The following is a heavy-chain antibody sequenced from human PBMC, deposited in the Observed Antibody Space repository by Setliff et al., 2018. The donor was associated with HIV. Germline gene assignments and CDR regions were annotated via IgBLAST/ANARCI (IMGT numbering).Heavy chain of an antibody. Sequence: ASVKVSCKASGFIFTNYGIHWVRQAPGHSLEWMGSINSGTGNTIYSQKFQGRVTFSRDTSASTAYMELSSLRSEDTAVYYCANSVTDASYWYFIHWGRGSPVTVSS. V-gene: IGHV1-3*01. CDR1: GFIFTNYG. J-gene: IGHJ2*01. D-gene: IGHD4-17*01. CDR3: ANSVTDASYWYFIH. CDR2: INSGTGNT.